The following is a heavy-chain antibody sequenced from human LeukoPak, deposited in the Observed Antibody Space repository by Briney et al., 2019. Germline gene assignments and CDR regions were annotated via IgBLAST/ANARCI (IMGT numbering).Heavy chain of an antibody. D-gene: IGHD1-26*01. V-gene: IGHV4-34*01. Sequence: SETLSLTCTVSGGSISSDYWSWIRQPPGKGLEWIGEINHSGSTNYNPSLKSRVTISVDTSKNQFSLKLSSVTAADTAVYYCARRDFGSYSVLYDAFDIWGQGTMVTVSS. J-gene: IGHJ3*02. CDR1: GGSISSDY. CDR2: INHSGST. CDR3: ARRDFGSYSVLYDAFDI.